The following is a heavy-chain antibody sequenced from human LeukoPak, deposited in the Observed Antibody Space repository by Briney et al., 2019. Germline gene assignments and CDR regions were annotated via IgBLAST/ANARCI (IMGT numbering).Heavy chain of an antibody. CDR1: GGTFISYA. CDR2: IIPIFGTA. J-gene: IGHJ3*02. V-gene: IGHV1-69*13. Sequence: ASVKVSCKASGGTFISYAISWVRQAPGQGLEWMGGIIPIFGTANYAQKFQGRVTITADESTSTAYMELSSLRSEDTAVYYCARAGGSYFEGAFDIWGQGTMVTVSS. D-gene: IGHD1-26*01. CDR3: ARAGGSYFEGAFDI.